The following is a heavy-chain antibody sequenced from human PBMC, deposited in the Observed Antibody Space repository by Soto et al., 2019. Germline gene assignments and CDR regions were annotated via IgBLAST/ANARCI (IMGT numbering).Heavy chain of an antibody. J-gene: IGHJ6*02. V-gene: IGHV1-69*13. D-gene: IGHD6-6*01. Sequence: SVKVSCKASGGTFSSYAISWVRQAPGQGLEWMGGIIPIFGTANYAQKFQGRVTITADESTSTAYMELSSLRSEDTAVYYCAREDNSSSNYYYGMDVWGQGTTVTVSS. CDR1: GGTFSSYA. CDR2: IIPIFGTA. CDR3: AREDNSSSNYYYGMDV.